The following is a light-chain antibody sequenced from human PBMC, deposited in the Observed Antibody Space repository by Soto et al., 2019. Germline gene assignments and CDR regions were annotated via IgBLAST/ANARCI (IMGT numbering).Light chain of an antibody. V-gene: IGKV1-39*01. J-gene: IGKJ1*01. CDR1: QSLSSC. CDR2: GAS. Sequence: DVQMTQSPSSLSASVGDRVTITCRASQSLSSCLNWYQQKPGKAPKLVIYGASNLQSGVPSRFSGSESGTDFILTISSLQPEDFATYICQQIYVAPVTFGQGTKVEVK. CDR3: QQIYVAPVT.